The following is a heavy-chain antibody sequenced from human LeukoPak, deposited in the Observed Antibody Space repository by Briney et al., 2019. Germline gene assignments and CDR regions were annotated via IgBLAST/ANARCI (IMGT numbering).Heavy chain of an antibody. J-gene: IGHJ4*02. Sequence: ASETLCLTCAVYGGSFSGYYWSWIRQPPGKGLEWIGEINHSGSTNYNPSLKSRVTISVDTSKNQFSLKLSSVTAADTAVYYCARGRITIFGVVPFFDYWGQGTLVTVSS. D-gene: IGHD3-3*01. CDR2: INHSGST. CDR1: GGSFSGYY. V-gene: IGHV4-34*01. CDR3: ARGRITIFGVVPFFDY.